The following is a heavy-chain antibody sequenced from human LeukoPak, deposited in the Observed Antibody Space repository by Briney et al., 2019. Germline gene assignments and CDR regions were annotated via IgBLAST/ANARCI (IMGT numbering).Heavy chain of an antibody. CDR2: ISYDGSNK. J-gene: IGHJ6*02. V-gene: IGHV3-30*18. D-gene: IGHD2-2*01. CDR3: AKAEYDSTGYGYGMDV. Sequence: GGSLRLSCAASGFTFSSNGMHWVRQAPGKGLEWVAVISYDGSNKYYVDSVKGRFTISRDNSKNTLYLQMNSLRAEDTAVYYCAKAEYDSTGYGYGMDVWGQGTTVTVS. CDR1: GFTFSSNG.